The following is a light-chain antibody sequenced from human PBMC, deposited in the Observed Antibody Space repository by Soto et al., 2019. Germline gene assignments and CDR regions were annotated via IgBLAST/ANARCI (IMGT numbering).Light chain of an antibody. V-gene: IGKV3-15*01. CDR2: SVS. CDR3: QQSNNWWT. J-gene: IGKJ1*01. Sequence: EIVMTQSPATLSVSPGEGATLSCRASQSVSTNLAWYQQKPGQAPRLLIYSVSTRATGIPARFSGSGSGTEFTLSITSLQSEDFAVYYCQQSNNWWTFGQGTKVEIK. CDR1: QSVSTN.